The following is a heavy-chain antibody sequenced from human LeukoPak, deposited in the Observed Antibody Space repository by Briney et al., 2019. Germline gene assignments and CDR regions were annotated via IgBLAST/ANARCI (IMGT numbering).Heavy chain of an antibody. J-gene: IGHJ6*03. CDR2: MNPNSGNT. CDR3: ARVGLKYSSGWYRQYYYYYYMDV. Sequence: ASVKVSCKASGGTFSSYAISWVRQATGQGLEWMGWMNPNSGNTGYAQKFQGRVTITRNTSISTAYMELSSLRSEDTAVYYCARVGLKYSSGWYRQYYYYYYMDVWGKGTTVTVSS. D-gene: IGHD6-19*01. V-gene: IGHV1-8*03. CDR1: GGTFSSYA.